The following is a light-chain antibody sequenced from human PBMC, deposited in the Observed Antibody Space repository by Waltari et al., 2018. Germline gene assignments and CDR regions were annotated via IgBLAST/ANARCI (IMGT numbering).Light chain of an antibody. CDR1: QSVSNNY. J-gene: IGKJ1*01. CDR3: QQYGSSPRT. Sequence: EIVLTQSPGTLSLSPGERATLSCRASQSVSNNYLAWYQQKPGQTPRLLIFAASSRAAGIPYRFGGSGSGTDFTLTISRLEPEDFAVYYCQQYGSSPRTFGQGTKVEIK. V-gene: IGKV3-20*01. CDR2: AAS.